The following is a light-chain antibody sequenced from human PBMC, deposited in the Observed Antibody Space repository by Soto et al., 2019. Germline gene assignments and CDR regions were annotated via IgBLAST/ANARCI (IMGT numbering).Light chain of an antibody. CDR2: DAS. J-gene: IGKJ4*01. CDR3: QHYNHLPPLS. Sequence: DIQMTQSPSSLSASVGDRVTITCQASQDIKNYLNWYQQKPGKAPNLLIYDASNLKTGVPSRFSGSGSGTHFTFPISSLQPEDIATYYCQHYNHLPPLSFGGGTKVEIK. CDR1: QDIKNY. V-gene: IGKV1-33*01.